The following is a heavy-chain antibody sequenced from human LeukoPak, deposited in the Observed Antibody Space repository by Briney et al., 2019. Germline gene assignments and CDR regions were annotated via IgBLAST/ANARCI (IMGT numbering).Heavy chain of an antibody. CDR2: IKQDGSKK. D-gene: IGHD5-24*01. V-gene: IGHV3-7*04. CDR1: GFPFSSYW. Sequence: PGGSLRLSCAASGFPFSSYWMTWVRQAPGKGQEWVANIKQDGSKKSYVDSVKGRFTIFRDNAKNSLYLQMNSPRAGDTAIYYCTRVGYIDEGIDYWGQGTMVTVSS. CDR3: TRVGYIDEGIDY. J-gene: IGHJ4*02.